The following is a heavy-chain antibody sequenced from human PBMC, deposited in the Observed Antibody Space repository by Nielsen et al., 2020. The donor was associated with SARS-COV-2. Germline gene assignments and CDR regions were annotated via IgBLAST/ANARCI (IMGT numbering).Heavy chain of an antibody. V-gene: IGHV1-46*01. CDR1: GYTFTNNY. CDR3: ARGGSYRKARENWFAP. D-gene: IGHD3-16*02. J-gene: IGHJ5*02. CDR2: INPTNGGT. Sequence: ASVKVSCKASGYTFTNNYMHWVRQAPGQGLEWMGLINPTNGGTTYAQKFQGRVTMTRDTSIRTAYMELSGLTSQDTAVYFCARGGSYRKARENWFAPWGQGTPVSVSS.